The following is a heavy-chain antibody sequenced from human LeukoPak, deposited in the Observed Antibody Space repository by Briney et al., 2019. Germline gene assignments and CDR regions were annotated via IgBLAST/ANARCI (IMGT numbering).Heavy chain of an antibody. CDR2: ISRGGGTI. J-gene: IGHJ4*02. CDR3: ASSTGYSYGYFDY. Sequence: GGSLRLSCEASGFSFSNNEMNWVRQAPGRGLEWVSYISRGGGTIYYADSVKGRFTLSRDNVQNSLYLQMNRLRAEDTAVYYCASSTGYSYGYFDYWGQGTLVTVSS. D-gene: IGHD5-18*01. V-gene: IGHV3-48*03. CDR1: GFSFSNNE.